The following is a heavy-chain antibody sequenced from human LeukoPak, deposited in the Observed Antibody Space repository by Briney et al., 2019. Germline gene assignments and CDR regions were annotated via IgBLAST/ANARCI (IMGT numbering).Heavy chain of an antibody. CDR3: ARDGSGRVPEMSAPDY. J-gene: IGHJ4*02. CDR2: IRSSSRTI. CDR1: GFTLSSHS. D-gene: IGHD3-10*01. V-gene: IGHV3-48*01. Sequence: SGGSLRLSCAASGFTLSSHSMNWVRQAPGKGLEWVSYIRSSSRTIYYADSVKGRFTISRDNAKNSLFLQMNSLRAEDTAVYYCARDGSGRVPEMSAPDYWGQGTLVTVSS.